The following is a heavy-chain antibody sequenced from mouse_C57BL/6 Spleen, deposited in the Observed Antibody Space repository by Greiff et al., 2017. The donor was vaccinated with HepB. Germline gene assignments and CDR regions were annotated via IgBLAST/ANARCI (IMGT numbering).Heavy chain of an antibody. CDR1: GFTFSSYA. CDR2: ISDGGSYT. Sequence: DVKLQESGGGLVKPGGSLKLSCAASGFTFSSYAMSWVRQTPEKRLEWVATISDGGSYTYYPDNVKGRFTISRDNAKNNLYLQMSHLKSEDTAMYYCARDSWYFDVWGTGTTVTVSS. J-gene: IGHJ1*03. CDR3: ARDSWYFDV. V-gene: IGHV5-4*01.